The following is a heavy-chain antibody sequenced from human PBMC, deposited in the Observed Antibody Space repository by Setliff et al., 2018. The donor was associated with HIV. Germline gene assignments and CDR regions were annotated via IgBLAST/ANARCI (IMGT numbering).Heavy chain of an antibody. CDR1: GYTFSGYY. V-gene: IGHV1-2*02. J-gene: IGHJ4*02. D-gene: IGHD6-25*01. CDR3: AREKRSNTWLYSSGGTVDY. CDR2: INPNNGGT. Sequence: ASVKVSCKASGYTFSGYYMHWVRQAPGQGLEWMGWINPNNGGTNYAQKFQGRVTMTGDTSISTVYMELSSLRSDDTAVYYCAREKRSNTWLYSSGGTVDYWGLGTLVTVSS.